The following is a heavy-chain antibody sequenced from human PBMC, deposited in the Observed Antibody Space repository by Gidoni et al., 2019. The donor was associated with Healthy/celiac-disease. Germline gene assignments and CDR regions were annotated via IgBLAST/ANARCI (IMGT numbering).Heavy chain of an antibody. J-gene: IGHJ4*02. D-gene: IGHD6-6*01. V-gene: IGHV3-9*01. CDR2: ISWNSGSI. CDR3: AKDSYSSSAGGFDY. Sequence: EVQLVESGGGLVQPGRSLSLSCAASGFTFDDYAMHWVRQAPGKGLEWVSGISWNSGSIGYADSVKGRFTISRDNAKNSLYLQMNSLRAEDTALYYCAKDSYSSSAGGFDYWGQGTLVTVSS. CDR1: GFTFDDYA.